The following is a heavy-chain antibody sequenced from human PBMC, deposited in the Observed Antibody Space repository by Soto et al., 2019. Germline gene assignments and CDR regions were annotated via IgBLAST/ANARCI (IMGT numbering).Heavy chain of an antibody. Sequence: ASVKVSCKASGYTFTGYYMHWVRQAPGQGLEWMGWINPNSGGTNYAQKFQGRVTMTRDTSISTAYMELSRLRSDDTAVYYCARGRNDYGGNPADYWGQGTLVTVSS. CDR1: GYTFTGYY. D-gene: IGHD4-17*01. J-gene: IGHJ4*02. CDR3: ARGRNDYGGNPADY. V-gene: IGHV1-2*02. CDR2: INPNSGGT.